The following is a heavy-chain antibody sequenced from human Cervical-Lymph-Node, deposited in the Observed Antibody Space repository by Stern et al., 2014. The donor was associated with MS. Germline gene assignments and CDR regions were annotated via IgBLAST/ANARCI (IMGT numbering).Heavy chain of an antibody. V-gene: IGHV3-9*01. Sequence: VHLVESGGGLVQPGRSLRLSCAASGFSLDDYAMHWVRQTPGRGPARVSRISWNSDSIDSAGSVKGRFTISRDNAKNSLYLQMNSLRDEDTALYYCAKDPYGGNVGGTYYFDSWGQGTLVTVSS. J-gene: IGHJ4*02. D-gene: IGHD4-23*01. CDR1: GFSLDDYA. CDR3: AKDPYGGNVGGTYYFDS. CDR2: ISWNSDSI.